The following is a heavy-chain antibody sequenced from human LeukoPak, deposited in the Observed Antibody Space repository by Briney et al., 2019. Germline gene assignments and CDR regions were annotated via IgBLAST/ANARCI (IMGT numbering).Heavy chain of an antibody. CDR2: INWEGSST. Sequence: LSGGSLRLSCAASGFSFDDYTMHWVRQTPGKGLEWVSLINWEGSSTFYADSVKGRFTISRDNSKNSLYLQMNSLRIEDTGLYFCSRSGVVVVATRGNYMDVWGKGTTVTASS. CDR3: SRSGVVVVATRGNYMDV. J-gene: IGHJ6*03. V-gene: IGHV3-43*01. CDR1: GFSFDDYT. D-gene: IGHD2-21*01.